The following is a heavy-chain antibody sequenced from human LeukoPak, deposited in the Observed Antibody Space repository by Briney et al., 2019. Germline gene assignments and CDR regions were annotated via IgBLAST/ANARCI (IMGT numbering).Heavy chain of an antibody. CDR1: GFTFNDYA. CDR3: AKDGRYCSSTSCYINC. CDR2: IGGSGDTT. V-gene: IGHV3-23*01. D-gene: IGHD2-2*02. J-gene: IGHJ4*02. Sequence: QPGGSLRLPCAASGFTFNDYAMSWVRQTPGKGLEWVSVIGGSGDTTYYTDSVKGRFTISRDNSKNTLYLQMNSLRAEDTAVYYCAKDGRYCSSTSCYINCWGQGTLVTVSS.